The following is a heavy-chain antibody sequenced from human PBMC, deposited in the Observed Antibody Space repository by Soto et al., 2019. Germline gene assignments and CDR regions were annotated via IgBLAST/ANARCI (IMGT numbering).Heavy chain of an antibody. Sequence: ASVKVSCKASGYTFTSYGISWVRQAPGQGLEWMGWISAYNGNTNYAQKLQGRVTMTADTSTSTAYMELRSLRAEDTAVYYCAKDKCDRCGYGYGMDVWGQGTTVTVSS. CDR3: AKDKCDRCGYGYGMDV. D-gene: IGHD5-12*01. V-gene: IGHV1-18*01. CDR1: GYTFTSYG. CDR2: ISAYNGNT. J-gene: IGHJ6*02.